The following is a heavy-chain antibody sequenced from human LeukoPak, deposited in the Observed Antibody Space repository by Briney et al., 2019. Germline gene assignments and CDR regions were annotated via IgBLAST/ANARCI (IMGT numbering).Heavy chain of an antibody. Sequence: SETLSLTCTVSGSISSGSYYWSWIRQPAGKGLEWIGRIYTSGSTNYNPSLESRVTISVDKSKNQFSLKLSSVTAADTAVYYCARAGSSSGWGTYWGQGTLVTVSS. CDR1: GSISSGSYY. CDR2: IYTSGST. D-gene: IGHD6-19*01. V-gene: IGHV4-61*02. J-gene: IGHJ4*02. CDR3: ARAGSSSGWGTY.